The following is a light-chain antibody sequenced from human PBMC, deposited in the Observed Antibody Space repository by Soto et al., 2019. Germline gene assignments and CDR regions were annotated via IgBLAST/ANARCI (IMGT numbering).Light chain of an antibody. CDR2: EVT. CDR3: SSYPGSNNWV. CDR1: NSDVGGYSY. Sequence: QSALTQPPSASGSPGQSVTISCTGTNSDVGGYSYVSWYQQHPGKAPKLMISEVTKRPSGVPDRFSGSKSGNTASLTVSGLQAEDEADYYCSSYPGSNNWVFGGGTKLTVL. V-gene: IGLV2-8*01. J-gene: IGLJ3*02.